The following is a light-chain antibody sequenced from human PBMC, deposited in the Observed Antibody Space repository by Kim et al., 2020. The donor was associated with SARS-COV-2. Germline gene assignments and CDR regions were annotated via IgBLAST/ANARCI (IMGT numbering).Light chain of an antibody. CDR3: SAWDSSLRVWL. CDR1: SNKIGGKG. J-gene: IGLJ3*02. V-gene: IGLV10-54*04. CDR2: RDD. Sequence: RRTTTLTRRRHSNKIGGKGASCMQQHQGNPPNLLSYRDDIRPPGIAARFSASRSGDTASLTITGLQPEDEADYYCSAWDSSLRVWLFGGGTKVTVL.